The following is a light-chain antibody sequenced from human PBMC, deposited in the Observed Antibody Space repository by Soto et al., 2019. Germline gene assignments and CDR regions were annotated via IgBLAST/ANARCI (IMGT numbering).Light chain of an antibody. CDR1: QSVLYSSNNKNY. V-gene: IGKV4-1*01. CDR2: WAS. CDR3: QQYYRPWT. J-gene: IGKJ1*01. Sequence: IVMTQSPDSLAVSLGERATINCKSSQSVLYSSNNKNYLAWYQQKPGQPPKLLIYWASTRESGVPDRFSGSGSGTDFTLTISSLQAEYVAVYYCQQYYRPWTFGRGTKVEIK.